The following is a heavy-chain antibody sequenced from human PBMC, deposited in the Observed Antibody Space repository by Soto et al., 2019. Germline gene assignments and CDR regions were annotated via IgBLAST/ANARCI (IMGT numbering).Heavy chain of an antibody. V-gene: IGHV1-2*04. CDR1: GYTFTGYY. CDR3: ARAKANAYYYYGMDV. CDR2: INPNSGGT. D-gene: IGHD2-8*01. J-gene: IGHJ6*02. Sequence: ASVKVSCKASGYTFTGYYMHWVRQAPGQGLEWMGWINPNSGGTNYAQKFQGWVTMTRDTSISTAYMELSRLRSDDTAVYYCARAKANAYYYYGMDVWGQGTTVTVSS.